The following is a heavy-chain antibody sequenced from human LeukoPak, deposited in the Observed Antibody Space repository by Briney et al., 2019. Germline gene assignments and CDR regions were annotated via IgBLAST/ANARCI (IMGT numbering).Heavy chain of an antibody. CDR1: GYTFTGYY. V-gene: IGHV1-2*02. CDR3: ARGGGRGYDYNSGDFDY. CDR2: INPNNGGT. J-gene: IGHJ4*02. Sequence: GASVKVSCKASGYTFTGYYFHWMRQAPGQGLEWVGWINPNNGGTIYAQKFQGRVTMARDPSISTVYMELSRLRSDDTAVYYCARGGGRGYDYNSGDFDYWGQGTLVTVSS. D-gene: IGHD3-22*01.